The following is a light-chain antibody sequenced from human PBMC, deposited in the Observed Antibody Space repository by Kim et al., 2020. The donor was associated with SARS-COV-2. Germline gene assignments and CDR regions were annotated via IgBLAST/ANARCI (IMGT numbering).Light chain of an antibody. Sequence: QRVTISCTGSSSNIGAGYDVHWYQHLPGTAPKLLIYDNSNRPSGVPDRFSGSKSGTSASLAITGLQAEDEADYYCQSYDSSLSDSVFGGGTQLTVL. CDR2: DNS. V-gene: IGLV1-40*01. CDR3: QSYDSSLSDSV. CDR1: SSNIGAGYD. J-gene: IGLJ2*01.